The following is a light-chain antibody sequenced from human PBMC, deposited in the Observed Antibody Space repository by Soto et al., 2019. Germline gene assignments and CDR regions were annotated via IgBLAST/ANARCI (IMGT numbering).Light chain of an antibody. J-gene: IGLJ1*01. V-gene: IGLV2-8*01. CDR1: SSDVDGYNY. CDR2: EVR. CDR3: SSYTGTNNFGV. Sequence: QSALTQPPSASGSPGQSVTISCTGSSSDVDGYNYVSWYQQHPGKAPKLVIYEVRKRPPGVPDRFSGSKSGNTASLTVSGLQAEDEADYYCSSYTGTNNFGVFGPGTKLTVL.